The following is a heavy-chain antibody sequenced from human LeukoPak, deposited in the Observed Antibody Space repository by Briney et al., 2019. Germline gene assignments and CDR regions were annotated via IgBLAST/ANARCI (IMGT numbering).Heavy chain of an antibody. D-gene: IGHD3-16*02. CDR2: MYYSGST. CDR3: ARVGMITFGGVIVFDY. CDR1: GGSVSSSSDY. V-gene: IGHV4-61*01. J-gene: IGHJ4*02. Sequence: SETLSLTCTVSGGSVSSSSDYWNWIRQPPGKGLEWIGYMYYSGSTNYNPSLKSRVTISVDTSKNQFSLKLNSVTAADTAVYYCARVGMITFGGVIVFDYWGQGTLVTVSS.